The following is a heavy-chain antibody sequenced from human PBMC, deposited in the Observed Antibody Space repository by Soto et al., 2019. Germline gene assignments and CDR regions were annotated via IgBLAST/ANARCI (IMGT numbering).Heavy chain of an antibody. D-gene: IGHD3-22*01. Sequence: QVQLVESGGGVVQPGRSLRLSCAASGFTFSSYAMHWVRQAPGKGLEWVAVISYDGSKKYYADSVKGRFTISRDNSKNTLYLQMNSLRAEDTAVYYCARETYYYDSSGYLAIGGFDYWGQGTLVTVSS. V-gene: IGHV3-30-3*01. CDR2: ISYDGSKK. J-gene: IGHJ4*02. CDR1: GFTFSSYA. CDR3: ARETYYYDSSGYLAIGGFDY.